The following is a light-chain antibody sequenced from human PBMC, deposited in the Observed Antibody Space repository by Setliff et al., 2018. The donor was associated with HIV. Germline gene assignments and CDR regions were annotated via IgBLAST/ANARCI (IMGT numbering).Light chain of an antibody. V-gene: IGLV2-11*01. Sequence: QSALTQPRSVSGSPGQSVTIPCTGTSSDVGSYNYVTWYQQHPGKVPKLMIYDVTRRPSGVPDRFSGSRSGNTASLTISGLQAEDEADHYCSSFAGRLHVFGTGTKVTVL. CDR3: SSFAGRLHV. J-gene: IGLJ1*01. CDR1: SSDVGSYNY. CDR2: DVT.